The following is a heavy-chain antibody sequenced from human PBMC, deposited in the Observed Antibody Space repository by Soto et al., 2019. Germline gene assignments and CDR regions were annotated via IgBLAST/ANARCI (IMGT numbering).Heavy chain of an antibody. CDR2: IWYDGSNK. V-gene: IGHV3-30*02. Sequence: GGSLRLSCAASGFTFSSYGMHWVRQAPGKGLEWVAVIWYDGSNKYYADSVKGRFTISRDNSKNTLYLQMNSLRAEDTAVYYCAKSTHLITTVFDYWGQGTLVTVSS. CDR1: GFTFSSYG. CDR3: AKSTHLITTVFDY. D-gene: IGHD3-22*01. J-gene: IGHJ4*02.